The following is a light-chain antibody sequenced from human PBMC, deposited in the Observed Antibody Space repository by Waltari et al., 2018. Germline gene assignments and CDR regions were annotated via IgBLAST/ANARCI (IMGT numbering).Light chain of an antibody. J-gene: IGLJ1*01. Sequence: QSALTQPASVSGTHGQSITISCTGHKSDVGHYNLVSWYQHHPGEAPKLMICEVIKRPSGVSNRFSGSKSGNTASLTISGLQAEDEADYYCCSYAGSGTYVFGTGTKVTVL. CDR2: EVI. V-gene: IGLV2-23*02. CDR3: CSYAGSGTYV. CDR1: KSDVGHYNL.